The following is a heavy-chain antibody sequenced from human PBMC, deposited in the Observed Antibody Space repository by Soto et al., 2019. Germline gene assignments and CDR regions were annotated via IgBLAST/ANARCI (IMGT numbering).Heavy chain of an antibody. Sequence: GGSLRLSCAASGFPFSSYAMSWVRQAPGKGLEWVSTISSSGGSTYYADSVKGRFTISRDNSKNTLYLQMNSPRAADTAVYYCAKDGLGAYSYGSYYFDYWGQGTLVTVSS. CDR1: GFPFSSYA. V-gene: IGHV3-23*01. D-gene: IGHD5-18*01. CDR2: ISSSGGST. CDR3: AKDGLGAYSYGSYYFDY. J-gene: IGHJ4*02.